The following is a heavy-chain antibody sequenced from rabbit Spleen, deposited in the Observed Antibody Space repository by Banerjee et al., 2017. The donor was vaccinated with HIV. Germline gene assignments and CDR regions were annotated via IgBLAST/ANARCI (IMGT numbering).Heavy chain of an antibody. Sequence: QEQLVESGGDLVKPGASLTLTCTASGFSFSSSYDMSWVRQAPGKGLEWIGYIVPIFGVTYYANWVNGRFTISSHNAQNTLYLQLNSLTAADTATYFCARDGAGGAYGIDLWGPGTLVTVS. V-gene: IGHV1S45*01. D-gene: IGHD6-1*01. CDR2: IVPIFGVT. CDR1: GFSFSSSYD. CDR3: ARDGAGGAYGIDL. J-gene: IGHJ4*01.